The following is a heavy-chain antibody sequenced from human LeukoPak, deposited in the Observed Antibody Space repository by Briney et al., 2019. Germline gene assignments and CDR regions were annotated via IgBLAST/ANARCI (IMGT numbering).Heavy chain of an antibody. CDR1: GFIFSDFG. V-gene: IGHV3-30*02. CDR3: VKEKTAVTSRGAFEI. D-gene: IGHD4-17*01. J-gene: IGHJ3*02. CDR2: IRSDGSFK. Sequence: GESLRLSCAAFGFIFSDFGMHWVRQAPGKGLEWVTFIRSDGSFKSYTAPVRGRFSISRDNSNDIFYLQMDNLTPDDTAIYYCVKEKTAVTSRGAFEIWGHGTMVTVSS.